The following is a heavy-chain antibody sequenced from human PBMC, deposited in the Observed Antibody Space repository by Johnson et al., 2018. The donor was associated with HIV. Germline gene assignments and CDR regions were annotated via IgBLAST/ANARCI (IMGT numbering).Heavy chain of an antibody. J-gene: IGHJ3*02. V-gene: IGHV3-23*04. CDR2: ISGSDHST. D-gene: IGHD3-3*01. CDR1: AFTFSSND. Sequence: VQLVESGGGVVRPGGSLRLSCGASAFTFSSNDMKWVRQAPGKGLEWVSPISGSDHSTYYADSVKGRFTISRDNSKNTLYLQMNSLRAEDTAVFYCAKDQTYNFWSGYYGGDAFDIWGQGTMVTVSS. CDR3: AKDQTYNFWSGYYGGDAFDI.